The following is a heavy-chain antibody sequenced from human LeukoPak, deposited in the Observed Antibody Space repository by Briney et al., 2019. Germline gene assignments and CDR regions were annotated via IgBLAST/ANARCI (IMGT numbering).Heavy chain of an antibody. CDR2: NNCDWSSK. J-gene: IGHJ4*02. V-gene: IGHV3-74*01. CDR1: GLPFKSYW. Sequence: GGSLRLLCAASGLPFKSYWKHWVPQAPGKGLVWVSRNNCDWSSKRYADSVKGRFTISRDNAKNTLYLRMNSLRAEDTAVYYCARGPAANTGNYYVGDYWGQGTLVTASS. CDR3: ARGPAANTGNYYVGDY. D-gene: IGHD3-22*01.